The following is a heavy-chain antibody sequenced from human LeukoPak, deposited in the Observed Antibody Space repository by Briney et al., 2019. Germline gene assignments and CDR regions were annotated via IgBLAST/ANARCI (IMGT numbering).Heavy chain of an antibody. V-gene: IGHV3-30*18. J-gene: IGHJ4*02. D-gene: IGHD3-22*01. CDR1: GFTFSSHG. Sequence: GGSLRLSCAASGFTFSSHGMHWVRQALGMGLEWVALILYDGSNEYYADSVQGRFTISRDSSRNTLYLQMNSLRAEDTAVYYCAKDGTGGYYYLDYWGQGTLVTASS. CDR2: ILYDGSNE. CDR3: AKDGTGGYYYLDY.